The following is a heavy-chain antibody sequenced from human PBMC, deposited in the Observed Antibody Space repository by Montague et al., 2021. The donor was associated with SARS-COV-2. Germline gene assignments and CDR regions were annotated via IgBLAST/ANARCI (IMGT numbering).Heavy chain of an antibody. V-gene: IGHV4-4*02. Sequence: SETLSLTCAVSGGSISSSNWWSWVRQPPGKGLEWIGEIYHSGSTNYNPSLKSRVTISVDKSKNQSSLKLSSVTAADTAVYYCASRGAGWFGSNPERFDYWGHGTLVTVSS. CDR3: ASRGAGWFGSNPERFDY. D-gene: IGHD3-10*01. CDR1: GGSISSSNW. J-gene: IGHJ4*01. CDR2: IYHSGST.